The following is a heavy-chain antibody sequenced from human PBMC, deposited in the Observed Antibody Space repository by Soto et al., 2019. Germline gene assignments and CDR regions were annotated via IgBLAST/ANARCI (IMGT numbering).Heavy chain of an antibody. D-gene: IGHD3-16*01. V-gene: IGHV2-5*02. J-gene: IGHJ4*02. CDR1: GFSLTTSGVG. Sequence: QITLKESGPTVVKPTETLTLTCTFSGFSLTTSGVGVGWVRQSPGKAPEWRSLIYWDDDKRYSTSLNSKLITTKDTSKNQVVLTMAKVDPADTATYYGAHRVLCTVVGLVTTAEIDFDFWGPGTPVVVSS. CDR3: AHRVLCTVVGLVTTAEIDFDF. CDR2: IYWDDDK.